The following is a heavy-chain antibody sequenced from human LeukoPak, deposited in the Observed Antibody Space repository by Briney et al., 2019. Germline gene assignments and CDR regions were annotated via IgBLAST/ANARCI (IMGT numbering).Heavy chain of an antibody. CDR2: IYYSGST. D-gene: IGHD4-17*01. Sequence: SETLSLTCTVSGGSISSYYWSWIRQPPGKGLEWIGYIYYSGSTNYNPSLKSRVTISIDTSKNQFSLKLSSVTAADTAVYYCARETSVSTIDYYYYYMDVWGKGTTATISS. J-gene: IGHJ6*03. CDR3: ARETSVSTIDYYYYYMDV. CDR1: GGSISSYY. V-gene: IGHV4-59*12.